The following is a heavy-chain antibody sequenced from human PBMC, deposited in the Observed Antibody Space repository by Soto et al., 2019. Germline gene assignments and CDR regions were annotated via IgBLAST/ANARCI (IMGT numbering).Heavy chain of an antibody. J-gene: IGHJ6*02. V-gene: IGHV4-38-2*02. CDR3: ARDPMVRGVISYYYYGMDV. D-gene: IGHD3-10*01. CDR1: GYSISSGYY. CDR2: IYYSGST. Sequence: PSETLSLTCAVSGYSISSGYYWGWLRQPPGKGLEWIGYIYYSGSTYYNPSLKSRVTISVDTSKNQFSLKLSSVTAADTAVYYCARDPMVRGVISYYYYGMDVWGQGTTVTVSS.